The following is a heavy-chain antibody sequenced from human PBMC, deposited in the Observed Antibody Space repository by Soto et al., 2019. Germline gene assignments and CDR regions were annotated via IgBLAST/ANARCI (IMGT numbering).Heavy chain of an antibody. CDR2: INPNSGGT. CDR3: ARDQGYCTNGVCYTYAFDI. V-gene: IGHV1-2*04. Sequence: ASVKVSCKAAGYTFTGYYMHWGRQAPGQGLEWMGWINPNSGGTNYAQKFQGWVTMTRDTSISTAYMELSRLRSDDTAVYYCARDQGYCTNGVCYTYAFDIWGQGTMVTVSS. D-gene: IGHD2-8*01. J-gene: IGHJ3*02. CDR1: GYTFTGYY.